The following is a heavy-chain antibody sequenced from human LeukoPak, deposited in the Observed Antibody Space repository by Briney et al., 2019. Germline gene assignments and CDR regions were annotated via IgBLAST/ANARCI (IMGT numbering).Heavy chain of an antibody. J-gene: IGHJ5*02. D-gene: IGHD2-2*01. CDR2: MYTSGSA. Sequence: SETLTLTCTAPGDSKSGYYWSWIRQPAGKGLEWIGRMYTSGSANYNPSLKSRVTMSLDTSKKLFSLQMSSVTAADTAIYYCATERSRGLALWGQGALVIVSS. CDR3: ATERSRGLAL. CDR1: GDSKSGYY. V-gene: IGHV4-4*07.